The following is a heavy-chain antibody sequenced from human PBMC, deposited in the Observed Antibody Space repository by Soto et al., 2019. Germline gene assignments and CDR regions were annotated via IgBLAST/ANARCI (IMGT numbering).Heavy chain of an antibody. Sequence: QVQLQQSGPGLVKPSQPLSLTCAITGDSVSSNSAGWSWVRQSPARGLEWLGRTYYRSKWYYEYAVSVRGRITINPDPTKNQYSLQLTSVTPEDTAVYFCARGEQYSGRIFDYWGQGTLVTVSS. J-gene: IGHJ4*01. CDR3: ARGEQYSGRIFDY. V-gene: IGHV6-1*01. CDR2: TYYRSKWYY. CDR1: GDSVSSNSAG. D-gene: IGHD1-26*01.